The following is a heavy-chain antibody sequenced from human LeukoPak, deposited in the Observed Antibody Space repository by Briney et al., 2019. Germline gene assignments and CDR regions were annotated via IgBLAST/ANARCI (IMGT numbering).Heavy chain of an antibody. CDR1: GFTFSNYA. D-gene: IGHD7-27*01. CDR2: IKQDGSEK. Sequence: GGSLKLSCAASGFTFSNYAMSWVRQAPGKGLEWVANIKQDGSEKYYVDSVKGRFTISRDNAKYSLYLQMDSLRAEDTAVYYCARDKRTGDSYFDSWGQGTLVTVSS. J-gene: IGHJ4*02. CDR3: ARDKRTGDSYFDS. V-gene: IGHV3-7*01.